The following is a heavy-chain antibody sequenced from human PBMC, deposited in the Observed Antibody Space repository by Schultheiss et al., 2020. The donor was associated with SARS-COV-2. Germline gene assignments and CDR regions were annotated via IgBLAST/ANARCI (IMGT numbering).Heavy chain of an antibody. CDR1: GGSFSGYY. CDR3: ASTHDILTGSFDY. D-gene: IGHD3-9*01. J-gene: IGHJ4*02. CDR2: IFYSGST. Sequence: SETLSLTCAVYGGSFSGYYWSWIRQPPGKGLEWIGDIFYSGSTYYNPSLKSRVTISVDTSKNQFSLKLSSVTAADTAVYYCASTHDILTGSFDYWGQGTLVTVSS. V-gene: IGHV4-34*12.